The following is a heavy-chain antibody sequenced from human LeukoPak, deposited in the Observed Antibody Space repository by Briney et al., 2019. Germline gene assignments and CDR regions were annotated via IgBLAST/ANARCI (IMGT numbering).Heavy chain of an antibody. J-gene: IGHJ4*02. CDR1: GFTFNTNA. CDR2: ISGRTGGT. D-gene: IGHD5-12*01. Sequence: PGGSLRLSCAASGFTFNTNAMSWVRQAPGKGLEWGSAISGRTGGTYYADSVKGRFTLSRDNSKSKLYLQMDSLRAEDTAVYYCAKCGNSGCHLIDYWGQGTLVTVSS. CDR3: AKCGNSGCHLIDY. V-gene: IGHV3-23*01.